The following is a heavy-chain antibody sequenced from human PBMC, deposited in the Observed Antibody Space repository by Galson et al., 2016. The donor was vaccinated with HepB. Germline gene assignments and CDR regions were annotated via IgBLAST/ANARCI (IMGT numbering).Heavy chain of an antibody. Sequence: QSGAEVKQPGDSLKISCKTSGYKFTTHWIGWVRQMPGRGLEWMGIIYPGDSDTKYSPSFRGQVTISADKSSRTAYLQCSSLKSSDTAVYYCVKHHTSGPPLDSIDPWGQGTPVTVYS. CDR2: IYPGDSDT. CDR3: VKHHTSGPPLDSIDP. V-gene: IGHV5-51*01. CDR1: GYKFTTHW. J-gene: IGHJ5*02. D-gene: IGHD3/OR15-3a*01.